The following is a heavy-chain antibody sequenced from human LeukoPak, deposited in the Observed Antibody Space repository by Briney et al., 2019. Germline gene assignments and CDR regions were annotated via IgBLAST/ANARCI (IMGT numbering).Heavy chain of an antibody. CDR2: LSYDGINK. CDR1: GFTFITFA. V-gene: IGHV3-30*04. Sequence: PGGSRGLPLQPPGFTFITFAFHWFRQPPAKGLGGGPVLSYDGINKYYADSVKGRFTISRDNSKNTLYLQMNSLRAEDTAVYYCARDGYCSSTSCGGVYYYYGMDVWGKGTTVTVSS. J-gene: IGHJ6*04. D-gene: IGHD2-2*01. CDR3: ARDGYCSSTSCGGVYYYYGMDV.